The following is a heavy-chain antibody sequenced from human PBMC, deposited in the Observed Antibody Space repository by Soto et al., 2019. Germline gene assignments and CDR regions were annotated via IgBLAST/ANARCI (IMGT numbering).Heavy chain of an antibody. Sequence: PVGSLRLSCAASGFILAGYAVSWVRQAPEKGLEWVSAISGSGGTTYYADSVKGRFTISRDNSNNTLYLQMTSPRAEDTAVYYCARGISSGWYYFDYWGLGTLVTVSS. J-gene: IGHJ4*02. V-gene: IGHV3-23*01. CDR1: GFILAGYA. CDR3: ARGISSGWYYFDY. CDR2: ISGSGGTT. D-gene: IGHD6-19*01.